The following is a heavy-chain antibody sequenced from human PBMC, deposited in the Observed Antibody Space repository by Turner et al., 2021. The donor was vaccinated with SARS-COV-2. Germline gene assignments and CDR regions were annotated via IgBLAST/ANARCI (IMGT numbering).Heavy chain of an antibody. J-gene: IGHJ4*02. V-gene: IGHV3-53*01. CDR1: GFIVSSNY. Sequence: EVQLVESGGRWIQPGGSLRLSCVASGFIVSSNYMSWVRQAPGKGLEWVSVIYSGGSTDYADSVKGRFTISRDNSKNTLYLQMNSLRAEDTAVYYCARDYGDYYFDYWGQGTLVTVSS. D-gene: IGHD4-17*01. CDR2: IYSGGST. CDR3: ARDYGDYYFDY.